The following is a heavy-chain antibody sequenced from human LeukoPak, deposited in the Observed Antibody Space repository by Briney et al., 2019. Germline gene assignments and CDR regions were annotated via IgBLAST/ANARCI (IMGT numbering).Heavy chain of an antibody. CDR2: IIPIFGTA. V-gene: IGHV1-69*05. CDR1: GGTFSSYA. CDR3: ARANGSGSPTDY. D-gene: IGHD3-10*01. Sequence: SVKVSCKASGGTFSSYAISWVRQAPGQGLEWMGRIIPIFGTANYAQKFQGGVTITTDESTSTAYLELSSLRSEDTAVYSCARANGSGSPTDYWGQGTLVTVSS. J-gene: IGHJ4*02.